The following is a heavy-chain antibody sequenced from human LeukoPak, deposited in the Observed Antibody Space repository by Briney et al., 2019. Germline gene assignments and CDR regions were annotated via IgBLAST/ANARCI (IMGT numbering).Heavy chain of an antibody. CDR2: IIPILGIA. CDR1: GGTFSSYA. J-gene: IGHJ5*02. V-gene: IGHV1-69*04. Sequence: GSSVKVSCKASGGTFSSYAISWVRQAPGQGLEWMGRIIPILGIANYAQKFQGRVTITADKSTSTAYMELSSLRSEDTAVYYCARDKQQLVTWFDPWGQGTLVTVSS. CDR3: ARDKQQLVTWFDP. D-gene: IGHD6-13*01.